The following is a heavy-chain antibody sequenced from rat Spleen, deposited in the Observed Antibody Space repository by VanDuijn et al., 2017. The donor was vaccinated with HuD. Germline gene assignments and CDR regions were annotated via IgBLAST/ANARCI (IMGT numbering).Heavy chain of an antibody. D-gene: IGHD1-11*01. CDR1: QFTFSNYY. CDR2: ITTGGGNT. CDR3: ARFRLGYYYFDY. Sequence: EVQLVESGGGLVQPGRSMKLSCAASQFTFSNYYMAWVRQAPTKGLEWVASITTGGGNTYYRDSVKGRFTISRDNAKTTLYLQMDSLRSEDTATYYCARFRLGYYYFDYWGQGVMVTVSS. J-gene: IGHJ2*01. V-gene: IGHV5-25*01.